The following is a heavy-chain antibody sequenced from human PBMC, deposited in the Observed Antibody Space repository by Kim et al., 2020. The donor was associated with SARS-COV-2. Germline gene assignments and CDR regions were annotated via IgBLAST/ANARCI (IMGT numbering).Heavy chain of an antibody. CDR1: GFTFSSYA. Sequence: GGSLRLSCAASGFTFSSYAMHWVRQAPGKGLEWVAVISYDGSNKYYADFVKGRSTISRDNSKNTLYLQMSSRRAEETAVYYCASEGGYTSVWPDYWGQG. D-gene: IGHD6-19*01. CDR3: ASEGGYTSVWPDY. V-gene: IGHV3-30-3*01. J-gene: IGHJ4*02. CDR2: ISYDGSNK.